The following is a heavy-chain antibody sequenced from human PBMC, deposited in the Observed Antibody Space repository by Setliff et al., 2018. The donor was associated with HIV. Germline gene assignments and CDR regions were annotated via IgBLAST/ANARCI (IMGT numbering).Heavy chain of an antibody. Sequence: GGSLRLSCAASGFTFSYFGMHWVCQAPGKGLEWVAFIQYDGRKNNYADSVKGRFTIPRDNSRNTVFLQMNNLRTEDTAVYYCAKDQGRVNDHWGLGTLVTVSS. D-gene: IGHD3-16*01. CDR1: GFTFSYFG. CDR3: AKDQGRVNDH. J-gene: IGHJ4*02. V-gene: IGHV3-30*02. CDR2: IQYDGRKN.